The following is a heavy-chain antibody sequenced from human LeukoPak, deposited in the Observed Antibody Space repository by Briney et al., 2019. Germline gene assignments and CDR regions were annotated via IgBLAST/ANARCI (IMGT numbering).Heavy chain of an antibody. Sequence: PGGSLRLSCAASGFTFSDYYMSWIRQAPGKGLEWVANIKQDGSEKYYVDSVKGRFTISRDNAKNSLYLQMNSLRAEDTAVYYCARVGDSRDGYNYAADFGYWGQGTLVTVSS. J-gene: IGHJ4*02. CDR3: ARVGDSRDGYNYAADFGY. CDR1: GFTFSDYY. CDR2: IKQDGSEK. D-gene: IGHD5-24*01. V-gene: IGHV3-7*01.